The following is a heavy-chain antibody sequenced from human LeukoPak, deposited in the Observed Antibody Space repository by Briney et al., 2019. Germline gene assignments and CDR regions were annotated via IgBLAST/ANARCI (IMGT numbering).Heavy chain of an antibody. J-gene: IGHJ4*02. CDR1: GFTFSSYA. CDR2: ISYDGSNK. Sequence: PGGSLRLSCAASGFTFSSYAMHWVRQAPGKGLEWVAVISYDGSNKYYADSVKGRFTISRDNSKNTLYLQMNSLRAEDTAVYYCARDLHYSSSWSFDYWGQGTLVTVSS. V-gene: IGHV3-30-3*01. CDR3: ARDLHYSSSWSFDY. D-gene: IGHD6-13*01.